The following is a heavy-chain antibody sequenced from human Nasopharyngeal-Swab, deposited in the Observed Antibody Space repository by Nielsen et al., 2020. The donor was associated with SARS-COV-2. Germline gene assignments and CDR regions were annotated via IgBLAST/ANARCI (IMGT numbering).Heavy chain of an antibody. J-gene: IGHJ4*02. CDR1: GFTFSSYS. Sequence: GGSLRLSCAASGFTFSSYSMNRVRQAPGKGLEWVSSISSSSSYIYYADSVKGRFTISRDNAKNSLYLQMNSLRAEDTAVYYCARHPITMVRGAATPAPFDYWGQGTLVTVSS. D-gene: IGHD3-10*01. V-gene: IGHV3-21*01. CDR3: ARHPITMVRGAATPAPFDY. CDR2: ISSSSSYI.